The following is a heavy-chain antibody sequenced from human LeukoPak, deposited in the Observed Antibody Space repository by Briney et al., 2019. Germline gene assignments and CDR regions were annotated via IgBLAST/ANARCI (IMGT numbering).Heavy chain of an antibody. CDR1: GFTFDDYG. J-gene: IGHJ4*02. CDR2: INWNGGST. Sequence: GGSLRLSCAASGFTFDDYGMSWVRQAPGKGLEWVSGINWNGGSTGYADSVKGRFTISRDNAKNSLYLQMSSLRAEDTALYYCARDGGDYSNLYYFDYWGQGTLVTVSS. D-gene: IGHD4-11*01. CDR3: ARDGGDYSNLYYFDY. V-gene: IGHV3-20*04.